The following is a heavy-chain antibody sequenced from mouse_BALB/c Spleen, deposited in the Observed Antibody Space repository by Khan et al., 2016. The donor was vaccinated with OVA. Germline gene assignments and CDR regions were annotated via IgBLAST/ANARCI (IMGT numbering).Heavy chain of an antibody. CDR3: ARTARIKY. CDR1: GYSITSGYG. D-gene: IGHD1-2*01. V-gene: IGHV3-2*02. CDR2: ISYSGSP. Sequence: EVQLQESGPGLVKPSQSLSLTCTVTGYSITSGYGWNWIRQFPGNKLEWMGYISYSGSPNYNPSLKSRFSFTRDTSKNQFFLQLNSVNTEDTATYYCARTARIKYWGQGTTLTVSS. J-gene: IGHJ2*01.